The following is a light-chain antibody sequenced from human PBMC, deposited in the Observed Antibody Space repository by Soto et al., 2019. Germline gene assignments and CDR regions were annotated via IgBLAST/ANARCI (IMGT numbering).Light chain of an antibody. V-gene: IGKV3-15*01. CDR1: QRVSNN. Sequence: EIVMTQSPATLSVSPGERATLSCRASQRVSNNLAWYKQRPGRSPRLLIYATSTRATGIPARFSGSGSGTEFTLTIRSLQSEDFAVYYCQQYDNLPPPFGQGTRLEIK. CDR3: QQYDNLPPP. J-gene: IGKJ5*01. CDR2: ATS.